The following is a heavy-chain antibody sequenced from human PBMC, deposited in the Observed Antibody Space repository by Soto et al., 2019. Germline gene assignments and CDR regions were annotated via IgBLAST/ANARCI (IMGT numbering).Heavy chain of an antibody. V-gene: IGHV4-39*01. D-gene: IGHD6-19*01. J-gene: IGHJ3*02. CDR2: FYYSGGS. Sequence: QVQLQESGPGLVKPSETLSLTCTVSGDSIGSSNYYWGWIRQPPGKGLEWIGTFYYSGGSYYNPSLKSRVTIFADTSKNQFSLKLVSVTAADTAVYYCVRPVVQWVGNDAFNIWGPGTMVTVSS. CDR1: GDSIGSSNYY. CDR3: VRPVVQWVGNDAFNI.